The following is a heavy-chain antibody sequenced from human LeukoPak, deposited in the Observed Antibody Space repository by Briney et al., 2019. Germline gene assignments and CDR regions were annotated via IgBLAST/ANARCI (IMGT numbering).Heavy chain of an antibody. Sequence: SETLSLTCAVYGGSFSSYYWSWIRQPPGKGLEWIGEINHSGSTNYNPSLKSRVTISVDTSKNQFSLKLSSVTAADTAVYYCARRSRYCSGGSCYSRLDYWGQGTLVTVSS. D-gene: IGHD2-15*01. CDR2: INHSGST. J-gene: IGHJ4*02. CDR1: GGSFSSYY. V-gene: IGHV4-34*01. CDR3: ARRSRYCSGGSCYSRLDY.